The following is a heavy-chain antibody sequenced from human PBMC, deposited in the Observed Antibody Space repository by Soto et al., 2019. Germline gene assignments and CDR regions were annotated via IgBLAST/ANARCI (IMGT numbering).Heavy chain of an antibody. J-gene: IGHJ4*02. V-gene: IGHV3-23*01. CDR1: GFTFRSYA. CDR3: AKDFKPLCFDY. CDR2: ISGSGGST. Sequence: PGGSLRLSCAESGFTFRSYAMSWVRQAPGKGLEWVSAISGSGGSTYYADSVKGRFTISRDNSKNTLYLQMNSLRAEDTAVYYYAKDFKPLCFDYWGQGTLVTVSS.